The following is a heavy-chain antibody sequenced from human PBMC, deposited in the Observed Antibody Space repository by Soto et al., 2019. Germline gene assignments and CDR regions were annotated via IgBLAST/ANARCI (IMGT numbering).Heavy chain of an antibody. Sequence: GGSLRLSCAASGFTFSSYAMSWVRQAPGKGLEWVSAISGSGGSTYYADSVKGRFTISRDNSKNTLYLQMNSLRAEDTAVYYCAKDKSADYDFWSGPENWNYYYYYMDVWGKGTTVTVSS. CDR2: ISGSGGST. CDR1: GFTFSSYA. V-gene: IGHV3-23*01. D-gene: IGHD3-3*01. J-gene: IGHJ6*03. CDR3: AKDKSADYDFWSGPENWNYYYYYMDV.